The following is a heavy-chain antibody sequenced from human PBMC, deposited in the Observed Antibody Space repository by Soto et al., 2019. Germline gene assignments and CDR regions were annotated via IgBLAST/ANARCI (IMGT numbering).Heavy chain of an antibody. D-gene: IGHD1-26*01. J-gene: IGHJ5*02. Sequence: SETLSLTCAVSGGSLSRAGYSWSWIRQPRGKGLECIGYIYHSGSTYYNPSLKSRVTISVDRSKNQFSLKLSSVTAADTAVYYCASRPSGSGFDPWGQGTLVTVS. CDR1: GGSLSRAGYS. CDR2: IYHSGST. V-gene: IGHV4-30-2*01. CDR3: ASRPSGSGFDP.